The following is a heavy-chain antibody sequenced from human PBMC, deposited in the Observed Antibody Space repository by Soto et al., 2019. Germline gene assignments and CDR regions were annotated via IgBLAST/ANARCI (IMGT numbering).Heavy chain of an antibody. V-gene: IGHV1-69*01. CDR2: IIPIFGTA. Sequence: QVQLVQSGAEVKKPGSSVKVSCKASGGTFSSYAISWVRQAPGQGLHWMGGIIPIFGTANYAQKFQGRVTITADESTSTAYMELSSLRSEDTAVYYCARGTFTVTTYFPIYGMDVWGQGTTVTVSS. CDR1: GGTFSSYA. CDR3: ARGTFTVTTYFPIYGMDV. D-gene: IGHD4-17*01. J-gene: IGHJ6*02.